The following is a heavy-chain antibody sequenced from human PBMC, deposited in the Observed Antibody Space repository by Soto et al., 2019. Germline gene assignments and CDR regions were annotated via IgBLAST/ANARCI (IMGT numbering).Heavy chain of an antibody. CDR3: ARGPEQWLVPDQEIDP. CDR2: ISYDGSNK. D-gene: IGHD6-19*01. Sequence: PGQDLRHPSTASALTFRRAAMHLGRQALGKGLEWVAVISYDGSNKYYADSVKGRFTISRDNSKNTLYLQMNSLRAEDTAVYYGARGPEQWLVPDQEIDPWGHGT. V-gene: IGHV3-30-3*01. CDR1: ALTFRRAA. J-gene: IGHJ5*02.